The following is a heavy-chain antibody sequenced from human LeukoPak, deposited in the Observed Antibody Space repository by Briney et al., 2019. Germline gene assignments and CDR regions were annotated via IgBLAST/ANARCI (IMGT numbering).Heavy chain of an antibody. CDR1: GFTFSTYS. Sequence: HSGGSLRLSCAASGFTFSTYSMNWVRQAPGKGLEWLSYITSSSSTIYYADSVKGRFTISRDNAKNSLYLQMNSLRAEDTAVYYCARGATYYYDSSGSDFDYWGQGTLVTVSS. V-gene: IGHV3-48*01. CDR3: ARGATYYYDSSGSDFDY. J-gene: IGHJ4*02. D-gene: IGHD3-22*01. CDR2: ITSSSSTI.